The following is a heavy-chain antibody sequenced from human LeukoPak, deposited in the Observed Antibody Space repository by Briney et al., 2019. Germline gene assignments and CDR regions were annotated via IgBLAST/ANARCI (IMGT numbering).Heavy chain of an antibody. V-gene: IGHV3-21*01. J-gene: IGHJ6*03. CDR2: IYSSSSYI. CDR1: GFTFSSYN. CDR3: ARRGPKYYMDV. D-gene: IGHD3/OR15-3a*01. Sequence: GXLRLSCAASGFTFSSYNMNWVRQAPGKGLEWVSSIYSSSSYIYYADSVKGRFTISRDNAKNSLYLQMNSLRAEDTAVYYCARRGPKYYMDVWGKGTTVTVSS.